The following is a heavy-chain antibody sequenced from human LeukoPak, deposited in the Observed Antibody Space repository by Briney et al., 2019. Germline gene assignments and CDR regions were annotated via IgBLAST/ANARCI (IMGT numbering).Heavy chain of an antibody. CDR3: ARVSVDYGGFDP. D-gene: IGHD4-17*01. CDR1: GVAFTCNY. Sequence: PPETLSLTCAVSGVAFTCNYCRWIRQPAGKGLEWIGRIYTSGSTNYNPSLKSRVTMSVDSSKNQFSLRLGSVTAADTALYYCARVSVDYGGFDPWGQGTLVTVSS. J-gene: IGHJ5*02. CDR2: IYTSGST. V-gene: IGHV4-4*07.